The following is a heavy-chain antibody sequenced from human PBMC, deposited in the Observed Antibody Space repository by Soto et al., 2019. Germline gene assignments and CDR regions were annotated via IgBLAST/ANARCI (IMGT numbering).Heavy chain of an antibody. CDR3: ATTAGGFFDN. V-gene: IGHV3-7*05. CDR1: GFTFSSYA. J-gene: IGHJ4*02. CDR2: IKRDGSEK. D-gene: IGHD1-1*01. Sequence: GETLTLSYAASGFTFSSYAMSWVRQAPGKGLEWVSNIKRDGSEKYYVKSVEGRFTISRDNAKNSLYLQTNSLRADDTAVYYCATTAGGFFDNWGQGTPVTVSS.